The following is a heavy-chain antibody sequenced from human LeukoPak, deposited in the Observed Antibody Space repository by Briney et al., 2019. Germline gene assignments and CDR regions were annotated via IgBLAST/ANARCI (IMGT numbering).Heavy chain of an antibody. D-gene: IGHD1-26*01. J-gene: IGHJ3*02. CDR3: ARTIVGATTDAFDI. V-gene: IGHV3-66*02. CDR1: GFTVSSNY. CDR2: IYSGGST. Sequence: QTGGSLRLSWAASGFTVSSNYMSWFRQAPGKGLEWVSVIYSGGSTYYADSVKGRFTISRDNSKNTLYPQMDSLRGEDTAVYYCARTIVGATTDAFDIWGQGTMVTVSS.